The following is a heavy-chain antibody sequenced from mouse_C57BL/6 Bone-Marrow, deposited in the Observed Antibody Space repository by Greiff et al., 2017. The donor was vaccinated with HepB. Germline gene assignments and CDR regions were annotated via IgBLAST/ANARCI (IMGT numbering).Heavy chain of an antibody. Sequence: EVQGVESGPELVKPGASVKISCKASGYSFTDYNMNWVKQSNGKSLEWIGVINPNYGTTSYNQKFKGKATLTVDQSSSTAYMQLNSLTSEDSAVYYCARAITTVVGDYAMDYWGQGTSVTVSS. D-gene: IGHD1-1*01. CDR3: ARAITTVVGDYAMDY. CDR1: GYSFTDYN. V-gene: IGHV1-39*01. CDR2: INPNYGTT. J-gene: IGHJ4*01.